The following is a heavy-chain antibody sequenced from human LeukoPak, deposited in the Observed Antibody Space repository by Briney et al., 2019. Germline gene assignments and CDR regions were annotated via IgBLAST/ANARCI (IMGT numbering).Heavy chain of an antibody. CDR2: IASDGSST. Sequence: GGSLRLSCAASGFTFSSYWMNWVRQAPGKGLVWVSRIASDGSSTTYADSVKGRFTISRDNSKNTLYLQMNSLRAEDTAVYYCARADVVVVAASPFDYWGQGTLVTVSS. CDR3: ARADVVVVAASPFDY. CDR1: GFTFSSYW. J-gene: IGHJ4*02. V-gene: IGHV3-74*01. D-gene: IGHD2-15*01.